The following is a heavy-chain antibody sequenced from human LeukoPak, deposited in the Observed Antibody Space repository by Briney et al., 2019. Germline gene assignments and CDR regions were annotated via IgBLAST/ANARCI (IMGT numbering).Heavy chain of an antibody. J-gene: IGHJ5*02. CDR1: GFTFSSYW. CDR2: INHNGNVN. Sequence: AGGSLRLSCAASGFTFSSYWMNWARQAPGKGLEWVASINHNGNVNYYVDSVKGRFTISRDNAKNSLYLQMNYLRAEDTAVYYCAKDPTSVGGRHDWLLDSWGQGTLVTVSS. V-gene: IGHV3-7*03. D-gene: IGHD3-9*01. CDR3: AKDPTSVGGRHDWLLDS.